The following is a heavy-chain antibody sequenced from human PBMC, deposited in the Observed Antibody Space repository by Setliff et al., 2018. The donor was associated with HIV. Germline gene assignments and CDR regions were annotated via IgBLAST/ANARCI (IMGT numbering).Heavy chain of an antibody. D-gene: IGHD4-17*01. V-gene: IGHV3-53*01. J-gene: IGHJ5*02. CDR3: ARAKTTVTTWWFDP. Sequence: PGGSLRLSCAASGFTVSSNYMSWVRQAPGKGLEWVSLIYIGGSTYYADSVKGRFTISRDNSKNTLYLQMNSLRAEDTAVYYCARAKTTVTTWWFDPWGQGTLVTVSS. CDR1: GFTVSSNY. CDR2: IYIGGST.